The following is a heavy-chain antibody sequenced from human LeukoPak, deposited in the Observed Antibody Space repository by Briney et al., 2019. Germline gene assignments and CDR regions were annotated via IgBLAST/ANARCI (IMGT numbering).Heavy chain of an antibody. V-gene: IGHV4-61*02. Sequence: PSQTLSLTCTVSGGSISSGSYYWSWIRQPAGKGLEWIGRIYTSGSTNYNPSLKSRVTISVDTSKNQFSLKLSSVTAADTAMYYCARENLEPREGGFDPWGQGTLVTVSS. CDR3: ARENLEPREGGFDP. D-gene: IGHD1-1*01. CDR2: IYTSGST. J-gene: IGHJ5*02. CDR1: GGSISSGSYY.